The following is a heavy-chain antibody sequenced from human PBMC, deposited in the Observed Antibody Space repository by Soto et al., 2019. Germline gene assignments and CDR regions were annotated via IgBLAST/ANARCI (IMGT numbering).Heavy chain of an antibody. J-gene: IGHJ5*02. CDR1: GGTFSSYA. D-gene: IGHD6-19*01. V-gene: IGHV1-69*12. CDR3: ARARQQQWPPYNWFDP. Sequence: QVQLVQSGAEVKKPGSSVKVSCKASGGTFSSYAISWVRQAPGQGLEWMGGIIPIFGTANYAQKFQGRVTITADESMSTAYMELSSLRSEDTAVYYCARARQQQWPPYNWFDPWGQGTLVTVSS. CDR2: IIPIFGTA.